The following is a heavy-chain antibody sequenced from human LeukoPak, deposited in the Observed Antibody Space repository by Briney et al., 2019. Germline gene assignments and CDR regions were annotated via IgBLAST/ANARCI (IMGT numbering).Heavy chain of an antibody. Sequence: GGSLRLSCAASGFTFSSYWMSWVRQAPGKGLEWVANIKQDGSEKYYVDSVKGRFTISRDNAKNSLYLQMNSLRAEDTAVYYCARDGGELARGSAFDIWGQGTMVTVSS. D-gene: IGHD3-10*01. CDR2: IKQDGSEK. CDR3: ARDGGELARGSAFDI. V-gene: IGHV3-7*01. CDR1: GFTFSSYW. J-gene: IGHJ3*02.